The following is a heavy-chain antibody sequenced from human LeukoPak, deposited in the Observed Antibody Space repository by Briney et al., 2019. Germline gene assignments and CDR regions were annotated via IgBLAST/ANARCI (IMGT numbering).Heavy chain of an antibody. V-gene: IGHV3-66*01. J-gene: IGHJ4*02. CDR1: GFTVSSNY. D-gene: IGHD1-14*01. Sequence: PGRSLRLSCAASGFTVSSNYMSWVRQAPGKGLEWVSAIYSGGSTYYADSVKGRFTISRDNSKNTLYLQMNSLRAEDTAVYYCARDDIGTGYFDYWGQGTLVTVSS. CDR3: ARDDIGTGYFDY. CDR2: IYSGGST.